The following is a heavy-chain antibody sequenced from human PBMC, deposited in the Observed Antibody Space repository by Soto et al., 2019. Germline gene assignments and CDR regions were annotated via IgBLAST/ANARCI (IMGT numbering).Heavy chain of an antibody. V-gene: IGHV4-34*01. CDR2: INDSGGT. CDR1: GGSFSGYY. D-gene: IGHD2-2*01. CDR3: ARADIVVVPAARLFDY. Sequence: SETLSLTCAVHGGSFSGYYWSWIRQPPGKGLEWIGEINDSGGTNYNPSLTSRVTISVDTSKNQLSLNLSSMTAADTAVYFCARADIVVVPAARLFDYWGQGILVTVS. J-gene: IGHJ4*02.